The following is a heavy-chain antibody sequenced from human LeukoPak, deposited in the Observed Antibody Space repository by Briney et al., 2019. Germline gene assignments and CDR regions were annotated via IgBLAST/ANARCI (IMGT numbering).Heavy chain of an antibody. CDR1: GGSFSGYY. CDR3: ARDTRGVGSWYYFDY. CDR2: INHSGST. D-gene: IGHD6-13*01. Sequence: SETLSLTCAVYGGSFSGYYWSWIRQPPGKGLEWIGEINHSGSTNYNPSLKSRVTISVDTSKNQFSLKLSSVTAADTAVYYCARDTRGVGSWYYFDYWGQGTLVTVSS. V-gene: IGHV4-34*01. J-gene: IGHJ4*02.